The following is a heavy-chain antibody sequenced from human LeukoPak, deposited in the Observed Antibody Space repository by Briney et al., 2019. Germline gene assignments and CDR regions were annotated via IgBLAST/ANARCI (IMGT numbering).Heavy chain of an antibody. CDR2: INHSGST. Sequence: SETLSLTCAVYGGSFSGYYWSWIRQPPGKGLEWIGEINHSGSTNYSPSLKSRVTISVDTSKNQFSLKLSSVTAADTAVYYCARVSIAAAGSNGYMDVWGKGTTVTVSS. D-gene: IGHD6-13*01. CDR1: GGSFSGYY. V-gene: IGHV4-34*01. CDR3: ARVSIAAAGSNGYMDV. J-gene: IGHJ6*03.